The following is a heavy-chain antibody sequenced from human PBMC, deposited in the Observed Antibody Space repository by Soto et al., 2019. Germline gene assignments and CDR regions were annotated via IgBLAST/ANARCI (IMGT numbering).Heavy chain of an antibody. CDR1: GGSIDSGAYS. J-gene: IGHJ4*02. V-gene: IGHV4-30-2*01. D-gene: IGHD6-19*01. Sequence: PWETLSLTCAVSGGSIDSGAYSLSWIRQPPGKGLEWIGYVSHSGTAYSIPSLNGRLTLSVDSSQTQFSLKLTSVTAADSAVYYCARIHWSQSSLDYWGRGILVTVSS. CDR3: ARIHWSQSSLDY. CDR2: VSHSGTA.